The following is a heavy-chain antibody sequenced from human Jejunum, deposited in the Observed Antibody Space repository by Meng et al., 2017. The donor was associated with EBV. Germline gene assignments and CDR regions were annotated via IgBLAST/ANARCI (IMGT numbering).Heavy chain of an antibody. CDR2: IYYSGTT. CDR3: ARGAYFDY. V-gene: IGHV4-39*07. CDR1: GGSISSPPYH. J-gene: IGHJ4*02. Sequence: QLQLQESGPGLVKPSETLSLTCAVSGGSISSPPYHWWSWIRQPPGKGLEWVGGIYYSGTTYYSPSLKSRVTISLDTSKNQFSLNLSSVTAADTAVYYCARGAYFDYWGQGTLVTVSS.